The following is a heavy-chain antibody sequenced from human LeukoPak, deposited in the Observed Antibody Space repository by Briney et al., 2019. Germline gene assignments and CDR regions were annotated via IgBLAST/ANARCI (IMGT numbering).Heavy chain of an antibody. CDR1: GGSFSGYY. CDR2: INHSGST. Sequence: SETLSLTCAVYGGSFSGYYWSWIRQPPGKGLEWIGEINHSGSTNYNPSLKSRVTISVDTSKNQFSLKLSSVTAADMAVYYCARGPYGRIAVAGNWFDPWGQGTLVTVSS. J-gene: IGHJ5*02. D-gene: IGHD6-19*01. CDR3: ARGPYGRIAVAGNWFDP. V-gene: IGHV4-34*01.